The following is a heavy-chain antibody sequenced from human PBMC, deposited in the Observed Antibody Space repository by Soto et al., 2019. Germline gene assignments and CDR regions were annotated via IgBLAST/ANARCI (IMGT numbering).Heavy chain of an antibody. CDR1: GYTFTSYG. J-gene: IGHJ3*02. CDR3: AREGYSSSWLDAFDI. D-gene: IGHD6-13*01. CDR2: ISAYNGNT. Sequence: ASVKVSCKASGYTFTSYGTSWVRQAPGQGLEWMGWISAYNGNTNYAQKLQCRVTMTTDTSTSTAYMELRSLRSDDTAVYYCAREGYSSSWLDAFDIWGQGTMVTVSS. V-gene: IGHV1-18*04.